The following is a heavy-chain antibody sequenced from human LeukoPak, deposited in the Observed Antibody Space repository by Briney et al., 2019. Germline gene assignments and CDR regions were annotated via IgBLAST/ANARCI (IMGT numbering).Heavy chain of an antibody. CDR2: IVTDGSIT. J-gene: IGHJ4*02. Sequence: GGSLRLSCAASGFTFSSYWMHWVRQATGKGLVWVSRIVTDGSITTHADSVQGRFTISIDNAKKPLDLQLESLRVEDTAVYYCARGVQNGGSYQTDYWGQGTLVTVSS. D-gene: IGHD1-26*01. CDR1: GFTFSSYW. V-gene: IGHV3-74*01. CDR3: ARGVQNGGSYQTDY.